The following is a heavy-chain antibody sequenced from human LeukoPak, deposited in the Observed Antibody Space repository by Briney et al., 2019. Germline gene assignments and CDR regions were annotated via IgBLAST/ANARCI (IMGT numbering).Heavy chain of an antibody. V-gene: IGHV4-59*01. J-gene: IGHJ5*02. CDR1: GDSISDYY. CDR2: IYYSGTT. CDR3: AREPLGRGKWFDP. Sequence: SETLSLTCTVSGDSISDYYWTWIRQPPGKGLEWFGYIYYSGTTNYNPSLKSRVDISLDTSKNQFSLKLRSVTAADTAVYYCAREPLGRGKWFDPWGQGTLVTVSS. D-gene: IGHD4-23*01.